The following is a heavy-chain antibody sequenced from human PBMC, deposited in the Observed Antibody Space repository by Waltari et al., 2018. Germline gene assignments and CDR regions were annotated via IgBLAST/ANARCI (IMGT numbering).Heavy chain of an antibody. V-gene: IGHV1-69*05. J-gene: IGHJ4*02. CDR3: ARAGGCGGDCYNPFDY. CDR1: GSTFSSSA. Sequence: QVQLAQSGAEVMKPGSSLQVFCKASGSTFSSSAISWVRQDPGQGLEWMGGIITIFGTANYAQKFKGRVTITTDESTSTAYMELSSLRSEDTAVYYCARAGGCGGDCYNPFDYWGQGTLVTVSS. CDR2: IITIFGTA. D-gene: IGHD2-21*01.